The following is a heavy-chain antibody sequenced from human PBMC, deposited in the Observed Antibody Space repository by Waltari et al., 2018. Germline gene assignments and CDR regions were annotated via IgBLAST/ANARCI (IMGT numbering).Heavy chain of an antibody. CDR2: IYHSGST. CDR1: GGSISSYY. Sequence: QVQLQESGPGLVKPSETLSLTCTVSGGSISSYYWSWIRQPPGKGLEWIGYIYHSGSTYYNPSLKSRVTISVDTSKNQFSLKLSSVTAADTAVYYCATRFFTVTIGWYFDLWGRGTLVTVSS. V-gene: IGHV4-59*04. D-gene: IGHD4-4*01. J-gene: IGHJ2*01. CDR3: ATRFFTVTIGWYFDL.